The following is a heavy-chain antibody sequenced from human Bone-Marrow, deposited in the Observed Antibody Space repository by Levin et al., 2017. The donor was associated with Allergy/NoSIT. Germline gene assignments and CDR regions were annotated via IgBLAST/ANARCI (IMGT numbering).Heavy chain of an antibody. D-gene: IGHD2-2*01. CDR1: GFSLSTSGVG. Sequence: ASGPTLVKPTQTLTLTCTFSGFSLSTSGVGVGWIRQPPGKALEWLALIYWDDDKLYSPSLESRLTITKDTSKNPVVLAMTNMDPVDTATYYCARQGYQLISGASFDYWGQGTLVTVSS. J-gene: IGHJ4*02. V-gene: IGHV2-5*02. CDR3: ARQGYQLISGASFDY. CDR2: IYWDDDK.